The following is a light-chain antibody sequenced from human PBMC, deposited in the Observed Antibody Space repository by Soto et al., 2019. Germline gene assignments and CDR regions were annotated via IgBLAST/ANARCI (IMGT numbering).Light chain of an antibody. CDR3: QHYGSSAYT. J-gene: IGKJ2*01. Sequence: EFVLTQSPGTLSLYPGERATLSCRASQSVRSNYLAWYQQKPGQSPRLLIYGASNRDTGIPDRFSGSGSGTDFTLTISRLEPEDFAVFYCQHYGSSAYTFGQGTTLEIK. V-gene: IGKV3-20*01. CDR1: QSVRSNY. CDR2: GAS.